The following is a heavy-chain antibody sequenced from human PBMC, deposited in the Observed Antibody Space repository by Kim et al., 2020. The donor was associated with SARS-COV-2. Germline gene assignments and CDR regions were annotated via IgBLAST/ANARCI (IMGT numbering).Heavy chain of an antibody. CDR3: ARGDSYGPFDY. CDR2: T. Sequence: TKYSPKVQGRVTLTRDTSASTAYMGLSSLTSEDTAVYYCARGDSYGPFDYWGQGTLVTVSS. J-gene: IGHJ4*01. D-gene: IGHD3-16*01. V-gene: IGHV1-3*01.